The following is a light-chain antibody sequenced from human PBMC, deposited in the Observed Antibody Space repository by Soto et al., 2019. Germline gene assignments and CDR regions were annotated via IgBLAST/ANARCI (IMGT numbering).Light chain of an antibody. J-gene: IGKJ2*01. CDR2: GAS. Sequence: EIGLTQSPGILSLSPGERATLSCRASQSVSSSYLAWYQQKPGQAPRLLIYGASRRPTGIPDRFSGSGSGTDFTLTISRLEPEDFAVYYCQQYGSSPRTFGQGTKLEIK. V-gene: IGKV3-20*01. CDR1: QSVSSSY. CDR3: QQYGSSPRT.